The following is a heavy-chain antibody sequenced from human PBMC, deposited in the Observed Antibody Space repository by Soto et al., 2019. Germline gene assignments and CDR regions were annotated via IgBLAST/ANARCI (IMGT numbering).Heavy chain of an antibody. D-gene: IGHD3-9*01. CDR1: GGSISSSSYY. V-gene: IGHV4-39*01. Sequence: SETLSLTCTVSGGSISSSSYYWGWIRQPPGKGLEWIGSIYYSGSTYYNPSLKSRVTISVDTSKNQFSLKLSSVTAADTAVYYCASGVTYYDILTGANYYYGMDVWGQGTTVTVSS. CDR2: IYYSGST. J-gene: IGHJ6*02. CDR3: ASGVTYYDILTGANYYYGMDV.